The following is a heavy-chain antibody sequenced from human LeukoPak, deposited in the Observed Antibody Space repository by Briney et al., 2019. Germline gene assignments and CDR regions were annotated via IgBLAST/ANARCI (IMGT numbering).Heavy chain of an antibody. CDR2: IIPILGIA. J-gene: IGHJ4*02. Sequence: ASVKVPCKASGGTFSSYAISWVRQAPGQGLEWMGRIIPILGIANYAQKFQGRVTITADKSTSTAYMELSSLRSEDTAVYYCAREKEGYSYGIFDYWGQGTLVTVSS. CDR3: AREKEGYSYGIFDY. D-gene: IGHD5-18*01. CDR1: GGTFSSYA. V-gene: IGHV1-69*04.